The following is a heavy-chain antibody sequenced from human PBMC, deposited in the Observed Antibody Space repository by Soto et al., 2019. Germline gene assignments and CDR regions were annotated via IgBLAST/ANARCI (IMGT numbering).Heavy chain of an antibody. Sequence: GRSLRLSCAASGFTVSSHYMTWVLQAPWKGLEWVSVIYSGGSTYYADSVKGRFTISRDNSKSTMFLQMNSLTVEDTAVYYCARSSPNDYYMDVWGKGTTVTVSS. CDR2: IYSGGST. CDR1: GFTVSSHY. J-gene: IGHJ6*03. CDR3: ARSSPNDYYMDV. V-gene: IGHV3-66*01.